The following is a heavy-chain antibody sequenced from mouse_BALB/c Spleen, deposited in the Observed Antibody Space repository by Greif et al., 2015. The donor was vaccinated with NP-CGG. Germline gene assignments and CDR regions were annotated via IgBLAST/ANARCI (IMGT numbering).Heavy chain of an antibody. Sequence: VKLVESGAELVRPGSSVKISCKASGYAFSSYWMNWVKQRPGQGLEWIGQIYPGDGDTNYNGKFKGKATLTADKSSSTAYMQLRSLKSEDSAVYFCARSQGYYFDCWGQGTTLTVSS. V-gene: IGHV1-80*01. CDR3: ARSQGYYFDC. CDR1: GYAFSSYW. J-gene: IGHJ2*01. CDR2: IYPGDGDT.